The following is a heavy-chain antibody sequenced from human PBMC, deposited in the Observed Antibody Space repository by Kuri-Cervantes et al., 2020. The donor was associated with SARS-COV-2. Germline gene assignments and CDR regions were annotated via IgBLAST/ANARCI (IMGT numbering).Heavy chain of an antibody. D-gene: IGHD3-9*01. Sequence: GESLKISCAASGFTFSSYAMHWVRQAPGKGLEWMAVISYDGSNKYYADSVKGRFTISRDNSKNTLYLQMNSLRAEDTAVYYCARDPQRYFDWLLTYYYYGMDVWGQGTTVTVSS. CDR1: GFTFSSYA. CDR3: ARDPQRYFDWLLTYYYYGMDV. J-gene: IGHJ6*02. V-gene: IGHV3-30-3*01. CDR2: ISYDGSNK.